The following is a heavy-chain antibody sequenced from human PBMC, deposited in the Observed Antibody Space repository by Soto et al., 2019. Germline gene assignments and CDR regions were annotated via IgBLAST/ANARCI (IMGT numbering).Heavy chain of an antibody. CDR3: ARDRGYGTMVRGAIPRRSGMDV. J-gene: IGHJ6*02. V-gene: IGHV3-48*01. D-gene: IGHD3-10*01. CDR1: GFTFSSYS. CDR2: ISSSSSTI. Sequence: PGGSLRLSCAASGFTFSSYSMNWVRQAPGKGLEWVSYISSSSSTIYYADSVKGRFTISRDNAKNSLYLQMNSLRAEDTAVYYCARDRGYGTMVRGAIPRRSGMDVWGQGTTVTVSS.